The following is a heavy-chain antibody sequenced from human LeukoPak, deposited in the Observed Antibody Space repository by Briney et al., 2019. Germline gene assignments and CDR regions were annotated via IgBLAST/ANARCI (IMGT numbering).Heavy chain of an antibody. CDR3: ARNDYFDSNGFYIPFDY. CDR2: ISYDDGSNK. V-gene: IGHV3-30-3*01. J-gene: IGHJ4*02. Sequence: GRSLRLSCAASGFAFSSYAMHWVRQAPGKGLEWVAVISYDDGSNKYYADSVRGRFTISRDKSKNTLYLQMNGLRAEDTAVYYCARNDYFDSNGFYIPFDYWGQGTLVTVSS. D-gene: IGHD3-22*01. CDR1: GFAFSSYA.